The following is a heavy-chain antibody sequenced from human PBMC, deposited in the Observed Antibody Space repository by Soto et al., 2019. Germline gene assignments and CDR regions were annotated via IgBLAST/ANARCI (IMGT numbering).Heavy chain of an antibody. Sequence: EVQLLESGGGSVQPGGSLKLSCVVSGFTIPDYGVTWVRQPPGKGLEWVSGFTGGDGKTFYADSVRGRFTISREDSRNTVYLQMDSLGVEDTAVYYCTRWNGFGDSWGQGTLVTVSS. V-gene: IGHV3-23*01. CDR1: GFTIPDYG. J-gene: IGHJ4*02. D-gene: IGHD1-1*01. CDR2: FTGGDGKT. CDR3: TRWNGFGDS.